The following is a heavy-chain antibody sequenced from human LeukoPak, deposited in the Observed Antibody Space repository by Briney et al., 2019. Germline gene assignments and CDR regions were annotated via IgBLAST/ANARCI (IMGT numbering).Heavy chain of an antibody. J-gene: IGHJ2*01. D-gene: IGHD1-26*01. CDR1: GYSISSGYY. CDR2: IYHSGST. V-gene: IGHV4-38-2*01. Sequence: PSETLSLTCAVSGYSISSGYYWGWIRQPPGKGLEWIGSIYHSGSTYYNPSLKSRLTISVGTSKNQFSRKLSSVTAADTSVNYSARRDGASYWYFDVWGRGTLVTVSS. CDR3: ARRDGASYWYFDV.